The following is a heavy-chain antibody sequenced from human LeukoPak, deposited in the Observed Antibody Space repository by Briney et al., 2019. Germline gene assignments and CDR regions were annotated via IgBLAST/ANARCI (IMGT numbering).Heavy chain of an antibody. CDR2: INHSGST. CDR3: ARLYYMDV. V-gene: IGHV4-34*01. J-gene: IGHJ6*03. CDR1: GGSFSGYY. Sequence: SETLSLTCAVYGGSFSGYYWSWIRQPPGKGLEWIGEINHSGSTNYNPSLKSRVTISVDTSKNQFSLKLSSVTAADTAVYYCARLYYMDVWGKGTTVTVSS.